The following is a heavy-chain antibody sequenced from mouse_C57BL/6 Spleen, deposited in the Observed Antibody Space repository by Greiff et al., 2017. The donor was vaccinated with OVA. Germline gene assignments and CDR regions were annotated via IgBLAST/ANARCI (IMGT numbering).Heavy chain of an antibody. Sequence: QVQLQQPGAELVKPGASVKLSCKASGYTFTSYWMHWVKQRPGQGLEWIGMIHPNSGSTNYNEKFKSKATLTVDKSSSTAYMQLSSLTSEDSAVYDCARERLHRAYAMDYWGQGTSVTVSS. CDR2: IHPNSGST. V-gene: IGHV1-64*01. CDR3: ARERLHRAYAMDY. J-gene: IGHJ4*01. D-gene: IGHD2-2*01. CDR1: GYTFTSYW.